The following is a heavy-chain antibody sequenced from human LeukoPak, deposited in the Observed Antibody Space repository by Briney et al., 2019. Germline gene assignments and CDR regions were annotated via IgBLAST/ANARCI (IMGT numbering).Heavy chain of an antibody. CDR3: AKDRGTILGYYMDV. D-gene: IGHD3-3*01. J-gene: IGHJ6*03. V-gene: IGHV3-9*03. Sequence: PGRSLRLSCAASGFAFDAYAMHWVRQAPGKGLEWVSGISWNSGSIGYADSVKGRFTISRDNAKNSLYLQMNSLRAEDMALYYCAKDRGTILGYYMDVWGKGTTVTVSS. CDR2: ISWNSGSI. CDR1: GFAFDAYA.